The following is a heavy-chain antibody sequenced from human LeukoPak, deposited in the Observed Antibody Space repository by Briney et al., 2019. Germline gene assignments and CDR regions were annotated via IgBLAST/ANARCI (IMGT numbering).Heavy chain of an antibody. CDR1: GGSISSGGYY. D-gene: IGHD1-26*01. CDR2: IYYSGST. CDR3: ARDSGSYPNYFDY. Sequence: PSQTLSLTCTVSGGSISSGGYYWSWIRQHPGKGLEWIGYIYYSGSTYYNPSLKSRVTISVDTSKNPFSLKLSSVTAADTAVYYCARDSGSYPNYFDYWGQGTLVTVSS. V-gene: IGHV4-31*03. J-gene: IGHJ4*02.